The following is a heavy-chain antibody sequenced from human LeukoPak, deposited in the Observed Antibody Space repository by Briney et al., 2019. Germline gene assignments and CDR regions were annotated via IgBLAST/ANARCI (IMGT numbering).Heavy chain of an antibody. Sequence: PGRSLRLSCAASGFIFDDFTIHWVRHVPGKGLEWGSLINWDGGSTYYADSVKGRFTISRDNSNNSLHLQMDSLTTEDTAFYSFAKGDVDSPMNFYHWGQGTLVTVSS. CDR2: INWDGGST. J-gene: IGHJ4*02. CDR1: GFIFDDFT. V-gene: IGHV3-43*01. D-gene: IGHD5-12*01. CDR3: AKGDVDSPMNFYH.